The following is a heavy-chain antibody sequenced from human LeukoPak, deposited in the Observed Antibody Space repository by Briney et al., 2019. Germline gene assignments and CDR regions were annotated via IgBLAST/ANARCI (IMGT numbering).Heavy chain of an antibody. Sequence: SETLSLTCAVYGGSFSGYYWSWIRQPPGKGLEGIGEINHSGSTNYNPSLKSRVTISVDTSKNQFSVKLSSVTAADTAVYYCARCSLRWYPRHYFDYWGQGTLVTVSS. J-gene: IGHJ4*02. CDR3: ARCSLRWYPRHYFDY. CDR2: INHSGST. V-gene: IGHV4-34*01. CDR1: GGSFSGYY. D-gene: IGHD4-17*01.